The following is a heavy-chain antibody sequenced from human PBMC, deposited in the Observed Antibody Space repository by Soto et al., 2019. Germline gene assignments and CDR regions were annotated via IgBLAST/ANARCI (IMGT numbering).Heavy chain of an antibody. CDR3: AGAGPLSSSWNYLDY. CDR1: GFTFSSYD. D-gene: IGHD6-13*01. J-gene: IGHJ4*02. CDR2: IWYDGSNK. Sequence: QVQLVESGGGVVQPGRSLRLSCAASGFTFSSYDMHWVRQAPGKGLEWVAVIWYDGSNKYYADSVKGRFTISRDNSKNTLYLQMNSLRVEDTAVYYCAGAGPLSSSWNYLDYWGQGTLVTVSS. V-gene: IGHV3-33*01.